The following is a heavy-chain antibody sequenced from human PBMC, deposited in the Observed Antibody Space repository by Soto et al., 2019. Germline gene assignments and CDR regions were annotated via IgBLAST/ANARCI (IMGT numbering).Heavy chain of an antibody. J-gene: IGHJ1*01. CDR3: ASAAVAGIGYFQH. D-gene: IGHD6-19*01. CDR1: GGTFSSYT. Sequence: QVQLVQSGAEVKKPGSSVKVSCKASGGTFSSYTISWVRQAPGQGLEWMGRIIPILGIANYAQKFQGRVTITADKSTSTAYRELSSLRSEDTAVYYCASAAVAGIGYFQHWGQGTLVTVSS. CDR2: IIPILGIA. V-gene: IGHV1-69*02.